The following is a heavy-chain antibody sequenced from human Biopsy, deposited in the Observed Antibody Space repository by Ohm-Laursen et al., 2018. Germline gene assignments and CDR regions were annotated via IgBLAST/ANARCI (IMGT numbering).Heavy chain of an antibody. CDR3: AVTRFMSGSDS. CDR2: IWYDGTNE. CDR1: GFTFGHYA. V-gene: IGHV3-33*03. J-gene: IGHJ4*02. D-gene: IGHD3-10*01. Sequence: SLRLSCAASGFTFGHYAMHWVRQAPGKGLEWISLIWYDGTNEDYADSVKGRFTISRDDARRSLYLQMHSLRVEDTGIYYCAVTRFMSGSDSWGQGTLVTVPS.